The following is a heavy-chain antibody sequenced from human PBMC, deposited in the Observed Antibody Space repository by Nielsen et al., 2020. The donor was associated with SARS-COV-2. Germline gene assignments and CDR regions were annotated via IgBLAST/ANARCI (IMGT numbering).Heavy chain of an antibody. V-gene: IGHV1-46*01. D-gene: IGHD1-26*01. Sequence: WVRQAPGQGLEWMGIINPSGGSTSYAQKFQGRVTMTRDTSTSTVYMELSGLRSEDTAVYYCARGIYSGSYYVYYYYYMDVWGKGTTVTVSS. CDR2: INPSGGST. J-gene: IGHJ6*03. CDR3: ARGIYSGSYYVYYYYYMDV.